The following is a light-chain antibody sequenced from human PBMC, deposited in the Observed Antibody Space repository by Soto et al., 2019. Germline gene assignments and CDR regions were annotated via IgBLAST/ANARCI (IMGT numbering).Light chain of an antibody. CDR3: CSYAGSYTWV. V-gene: IGLV2-11*01. J-gene: IGLJ3*02. Sequence: QSALTQPRSVSGSPGQSVTISWTGTSSDVGGYNYVSWYQQHPGKAPKLMIYDVSKRPSGVPDRFSGSKSGNTASLTISGLQAEDEAAYYCCSYAGSYTWVFGGGTKLTVL. CDR2: DVS. CDR1: SSDVGGYNY.